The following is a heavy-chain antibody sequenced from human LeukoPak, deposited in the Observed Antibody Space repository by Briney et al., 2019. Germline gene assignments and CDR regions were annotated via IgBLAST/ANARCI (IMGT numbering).Heavy chain of an antibody. J-gene: IGHJ4*02. CDR2: IYHSGST. V-gene: IGHV4-4*02. D-gene: IGHD6-19*01. CDR1: GGSISSSNW. CDR3: ARGGYSSGWYTFDY. Sequence: TSETLSLTCAVSGGSISSSNWWSWVRQPPGKGLEWIGEIYHSGSTNYNPSLKSRVTISVDKSKNQFSLKLSSVTAADTAVYYCARGGYSSGWYTFDYWGQGTLVTVSS.